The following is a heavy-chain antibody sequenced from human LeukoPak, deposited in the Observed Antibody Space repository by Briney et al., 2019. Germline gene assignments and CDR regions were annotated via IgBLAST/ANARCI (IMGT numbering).Heavy chain of an antibody. V-gene: IGHV1-2*02. CDR3: ARSGSASGSYYGYYYYYMDV. J-gene: IGHJ6*03. Sequence: GASVRVSCKASGYTFTDYYMHWVRQAPGQGLEWMGWINPHSGGTDHAQKFQGRVTMTRDTSLSTASMELSRLRSDDTAVYYCARSGSASGSYYGYYYYYMDVWGKGTTVTVSS. D-gene: IGHD1-26*01. CDR2: INPHSGGT. CDR1: GYTFTDYY.